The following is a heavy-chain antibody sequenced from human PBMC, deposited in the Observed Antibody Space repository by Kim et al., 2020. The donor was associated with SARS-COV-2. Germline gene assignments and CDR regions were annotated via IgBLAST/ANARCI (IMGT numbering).Heavy chain of an antibody. V-gene: IGHV4-34*01. CDR1: GGSFSGYY. CDR2: INHSGST. Sequence: SETLSLTCAVYGGSFSGYYWSWIRQPPGKGLEWIGEINHSGSTNYNPSLKSRVTISVDTSKNQFSLKLSSVTAADTAVYYCARGARYDILTGYLIDYWGQGTLVTVSS. CDR3: ARGARYDILTGYLIDY. J-gene: IGHJ4*02. D-gene: IGHD3-9*01.